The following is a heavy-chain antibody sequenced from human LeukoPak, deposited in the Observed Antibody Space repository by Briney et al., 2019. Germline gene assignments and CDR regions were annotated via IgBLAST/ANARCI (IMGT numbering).Heavy chain of an antibody. CDR3: ARASSSSWYLYFDY. D-gene: IGHD6-13*01. Sequence: GGSLRLSCAASGFTFNSYWMGWVRQAPGKGLQWVAGLSQDGSVKYYVDSVRGRFSVSRDNAKNSLYLQMNSLRAEDTAVYYCARASSSSWYLYFDYWGQGTLVTVSS. CDR1: GFTFNSYW. J-gene: IGHJ4*02. CDR2: LSQDGSVK. V-gene: IGHV3-7*01.